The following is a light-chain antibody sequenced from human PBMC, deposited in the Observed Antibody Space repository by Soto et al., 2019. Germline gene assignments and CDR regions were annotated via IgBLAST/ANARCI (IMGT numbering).Light chain of an antibody. CDR2: GAS. CDR1: QSISSSF. V-gene: IGKV3-20*01. J-gene: IGKJ1*01. Sequence: EIVLTQSPVTLSLSPGERATLSCRASQSISSSFLAWYQHNPGQAPRLLIHGASSRATGIPDRFSGSGSGTDFTLTIIRLEPEDFAVYYCQQYDISPWTFGQGTKVDIK. CDR3: QQYDISPWT.